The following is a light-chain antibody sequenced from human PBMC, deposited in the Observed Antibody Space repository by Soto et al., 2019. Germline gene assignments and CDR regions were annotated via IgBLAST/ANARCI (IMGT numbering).Light chain of an antibody. J-gene: IGKJ4*01. CDR3: QQLNSYPLT. CDR2: DAS. Sequence: DIQLTQSPSFLSASVGDRVTITCRASQGINTCLAWYQQKPGKAPKLLIYDASTLQRGVPARFSGSGSGTEFTLTISSLQPDDFATYSCQQLNSYPLTFGGGTKVDIK. V-gene: IGKV1-9*01. CDR1: QGINTC.